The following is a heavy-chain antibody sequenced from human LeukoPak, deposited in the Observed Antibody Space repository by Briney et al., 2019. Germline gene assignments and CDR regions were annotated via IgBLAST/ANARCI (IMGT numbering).Heavy chain of an antibody. CDR1: GFTFSSYA. CDR2: ISGSGDST. J-gene: IGHJ4*02. CDR3: ARYRTSGYYGSGSYYPY. V-gene: IGHV3-23*01. Sequence: GSLRLSCAASGFTFSSYAMSWVRQAPGKGLEWVSAISGSGDSTDYADSVKGRFTISRDNSKNTLYLQMNSLRVEDTAVYYCARYRTSGYYGSGSYYPYWGQGTLVTVSS. D-gene: IGHD3-10*01.